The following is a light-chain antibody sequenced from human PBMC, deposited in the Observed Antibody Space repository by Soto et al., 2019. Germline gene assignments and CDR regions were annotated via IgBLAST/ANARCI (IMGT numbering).Light chain of an antibody. Sequence: QSALTQPASVSGSPGQSITISCTGTSSDVGRYNYVSWYQQHPVKAPKLMIYDVSNRPSGISNRFSGSKSGNTASLTISGLQAEDEADYYCSSYTTTSTVIFGGGTKATVL. CDR2: DVS. V-gene: IGLV2-14*01. CDR1: SSDVGRYNY. CDR3: SSYTTTSTVI. J-gene: IGLJ2*01.